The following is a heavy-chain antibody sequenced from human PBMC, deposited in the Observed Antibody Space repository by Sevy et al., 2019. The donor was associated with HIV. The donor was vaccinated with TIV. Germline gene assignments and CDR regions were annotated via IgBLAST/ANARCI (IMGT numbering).Heavy chain of an antibody. CDR2: INPSGGST. Sequence: ASVKVSCKASGYTFTSYYMHWVRQAPGQGLEWMGIINPSGGSTSYAQKFQGRVTMTRDTSTNTVNMELSSLRSEDTAGYYCARDSDNYDILTGYYPFDYWGQGTLVTVSS. V-gene: IGHV1-46*01. CDR1: GYTFTSYY. D-gene: IGHD3-9*01. J-gene: IGHJ4*02. CDR3: ARDSDNYDILTGYYPFDY.